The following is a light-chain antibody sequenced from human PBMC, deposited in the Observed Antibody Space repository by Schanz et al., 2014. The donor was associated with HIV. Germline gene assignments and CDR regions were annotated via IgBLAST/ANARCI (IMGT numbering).Light chain of an antibody. CDR2: GAS. CDR1: QSVRSNF. J-gene: IGKJ1*01. V-gene: IGKV3-20*01. Sequence: EIVLTQSPATLSVSPGARAILSCRASQSVRSNFLAWYQQKPGQAPRLLIYGASTRATGIPDRFSGSGSGTDFTLVISRLEPEDFALYYCQRYDSSLWTFGQGTNVEI. CDR3: QRYDSSLWT.